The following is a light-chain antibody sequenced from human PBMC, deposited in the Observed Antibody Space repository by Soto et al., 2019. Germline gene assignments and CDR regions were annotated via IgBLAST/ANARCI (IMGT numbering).Light chain of an antibody. CDR3: CSYAGTYSLFV. CDR1: SSDVGGYNY. CDR2: DVS. J-gene: IGLJ1*01. Sequence: QSVLTQPRSVSGSPGQSVTISCTGSSSDVGGYNYVSWYQQQPGKAPKLMIYDVSIRPSGVSDRFSGSKSGNTASLTISGLQAEDDADYYCCSYAGTYSLFVFGTGTKVTVL. V-gene: IGLV2-11*01.